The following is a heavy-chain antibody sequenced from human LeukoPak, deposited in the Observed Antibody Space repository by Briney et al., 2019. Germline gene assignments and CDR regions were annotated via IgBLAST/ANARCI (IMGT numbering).Heavy chain of an antibody. J-gene: IGHJ6*03. D-gene: IGHD6-13*01. V-gene: IGHV3-7*01. CDR2: IKQDGSEK. CDR1: GFTFSSYW. Sequence: GGSLRLSCAASGFTFSSYWMSWVRQAPGKGLEWVANIKQDGSEKYYVDSVKGRFTISRDNAKNSLYLQMNSLRAEDTAVYYCARDGQTRGLYSSSWYEYYYYYYMDVWGKGTTVTVSS. CDR3: ARDGQTRGLYSSSWYEYYYYYYMDV.